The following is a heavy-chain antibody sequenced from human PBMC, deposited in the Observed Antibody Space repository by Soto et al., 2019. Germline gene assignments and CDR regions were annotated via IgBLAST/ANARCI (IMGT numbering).Heavy chain of an antibody. D-gene: IGHD3-22*01. CDR1: GFTFSSYG. J-gene: IGHJ4*02. Sequence: HPGGSLRLSCAASGFTFSSYGMHWVRQAPGKGLEWVAVISYDGSNKYYADSVKGRFTISRDNSKNTLYLQMNSLRAEDTAVYYCARDPTYFYDSSGYYDYWGQGT. CDR2: ISYDGSNK. V-gene: IGHV3-30*03. CDR3: ARDPTYFYDSSGYYDY.